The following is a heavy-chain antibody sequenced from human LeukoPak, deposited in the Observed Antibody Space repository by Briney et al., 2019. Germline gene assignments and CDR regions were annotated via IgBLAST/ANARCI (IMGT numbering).Heavy chain of an antibody. Sequence: GGSLRLSCAASGFTFSSYAMSWVRQAPGKGLEWVSAISGSGGSTYYADSVKGRFTISRDNSKNTLYLQMNSLRAEDTAVYYCAKDLKIRDSSGYYYGYWGQGTLVTVSS. J-gene: IGHJ4*02. V-gene: IGHV3-23*01. CDR3: AKDLKIRDSSGYYYGY. CDR1: GFTFSSYA. CDR2: ISGSGGST. D-gene: IGHD3-22*01.